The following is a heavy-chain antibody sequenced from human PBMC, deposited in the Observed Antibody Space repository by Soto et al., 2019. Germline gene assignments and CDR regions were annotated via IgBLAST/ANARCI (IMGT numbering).Heavy chain of an antibody. V-gene: IGHV3-7*01. CDR2: IKQDGSEK. CDR1: GFTFSSYW. J-gene: IGHJ6*03. CDR3: ARVVGYYGSGSYYPYYYYYMDV. D-gene: IGHD3-10*01. Sequence: GGSLRLSCVASGFTFSSYWMSWVRQAPGKGLEWVANIKQDGSEKYYVDSVKGRFTISRDNAKNSLYLQMNSLRAEDTAVYYCARVVGYYGSGSYYPYYYYYMDVWGKGTTVTVSS.